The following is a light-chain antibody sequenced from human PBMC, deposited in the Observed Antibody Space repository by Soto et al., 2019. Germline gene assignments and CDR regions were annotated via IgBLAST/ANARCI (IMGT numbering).Light chain of an antibody. V-gene: IGLV1-44*01. Sequence: QSVLTQPPSASGTPGQRVTISCSGSSSNIGSKFVCWYQQLPGTAPKLLIHSNNQRPSGVPDRFSGSKSGTSASLAISGLQAEDEADYYCAAWDDSLNGWVFGGGTKLTVL. J-gene: IGLJ3*02. CDR1: SSNIGSKF. CDR3: AAWDDSLNGWV. CDR2: SNN.